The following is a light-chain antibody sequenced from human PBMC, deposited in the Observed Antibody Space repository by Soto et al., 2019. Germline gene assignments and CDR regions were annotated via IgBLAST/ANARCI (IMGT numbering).Light chain of an antibody. CDR2: DDS. J-gene: IGKJ1*01. CDR1: QSISTW. V-gene: IGKV1-5*01. CDR3: QQYNSYST. Sequence: DIQMTQSPSTLSGSVGDRVTITCRASQSISTWLAWYQQKPGKAPKRLIYDDSSLESGVPSRFSGSGSGTEFTLSISSLQPDDFATYYCQQYNSYSTFGQGTKVDIK.